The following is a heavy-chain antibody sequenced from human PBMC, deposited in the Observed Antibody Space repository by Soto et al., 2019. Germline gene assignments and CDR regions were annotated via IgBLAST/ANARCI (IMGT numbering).Heavy chain of an antibody. Sequence: QVQLVESGGGLVKPGGSLRLSCAASGFTFSDYYMSWIRQAPGKGLEWVSYISSSSSYTNYADSVKGRFTISRDNAKNSLYLQMNSLRAEATAVYYCARDFDTAMDRYYGMDVWGQGTTVTVSS. CDR1: GFTFSDYY. D-gene: IGHD5-18*01. CDR2: ISSSSSYT. V-gene: IGHV3-11*05. CDR3: ARDFDTAMDRYYGMDV. J-gene: IGHJ6*02.